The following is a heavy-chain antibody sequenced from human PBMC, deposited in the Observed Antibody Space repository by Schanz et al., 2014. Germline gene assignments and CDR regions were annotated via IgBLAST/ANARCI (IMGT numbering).Heavy chain of an antibody. CDR3: ARENLNWEAFDI. CDR1: GFTFSSYT. J-gene: IGHJ3*02. D-gene: IGHD7-27*01. Sequence: VQLVESGGGLVKPGDSLRLSCAASGFTFSSYTMKWVRQAPGKGLEWVSSISSTSTYLYYADSVKGRFTISRDNAKNSLYLEMTSLRGEDTAVYYCARENLNWEAFDIWGQGTVVTVSS. CDR2: ISSTSTYL. V-gene: IGHV3-21*04.